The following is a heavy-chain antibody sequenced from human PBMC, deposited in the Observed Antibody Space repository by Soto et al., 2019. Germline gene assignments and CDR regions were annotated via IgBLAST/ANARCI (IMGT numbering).Heavy chain of an antibody. CDR2: INPSSGST. D-gene: IGHD1-26*01. CDR3: ERDSSEIATSYSFDH. CDR1: GYTFTSHN. V-gene: IGHV1-46*01. Sequence: ASVKVSFKASGYTFTSHNIHWVRQAPVQGLAWMGMINPSSGSTDYAQKFQGRVTMTSDTSTRTVYMELSSLRYEDMDVYYCERDSSEIATSYSFDHWG. J-gene: IGHJ4*01.